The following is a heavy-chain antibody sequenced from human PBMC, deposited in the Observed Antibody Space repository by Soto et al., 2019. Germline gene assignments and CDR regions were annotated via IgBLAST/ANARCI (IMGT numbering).Heavy chain of an antibody. Sequence: GGSLRLSCAASEFTFGTYAMHWVRQAPGKGLEWVAVIAFDGANRYYADSVKGRFTISRDNSKNMLYLQMNSLRIEDTAVYYCSAAADYNWFDPWGQGTLVTVSS. CDR3: SAAADYNWFDP. D-gene: IGHD6-13*01. CDR1: EFTFGTYA. CDR2: IAFDGANR. J-gene: IGHJ5*02. V-gene: IGHV3-30-3*01.